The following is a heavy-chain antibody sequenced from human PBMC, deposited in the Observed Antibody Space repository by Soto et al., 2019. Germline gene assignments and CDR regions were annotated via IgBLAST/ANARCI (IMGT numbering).Heavy chain of an antibody. V-gene: IGHV3-72*01. D-gene: IGHD3-3*01. CDR2: SRDKANSYST. CDR1: GFXFNDHY. J-gene: IGHJ6*02. Sequence: PGGSLXLSCVASGFXFNDHYMDWVRQAPGKGLEWVGRSRDKANSYSTEYAASVKGRFTISRDDSISIAYLQMNSLKTEDTAVYYCTSTIFGVVIPGGYYYGMDVWGQGTTVTXSS. CDR3: TSTIFGVVIPGGYYYGMDV.